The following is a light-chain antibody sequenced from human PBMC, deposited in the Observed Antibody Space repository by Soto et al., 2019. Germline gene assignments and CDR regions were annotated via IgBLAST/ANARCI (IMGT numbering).Light chain of an antibody. J-gene: IGKJ1*01. Sequence: DIQMTQSPSSLSASVGDRVTITCRASQSISSYLNWYQQKPGKAPKLLIYAASSLQSGVPSRFSGSGSGTDFTLTISSLQPEDFATYYCQQIYSTPWTFGQGTKVAIK. CDR1: QSISSY. V-gene: IGKV1-39*01. CDR3: QQIYSTPWT. CDR2: AAS.